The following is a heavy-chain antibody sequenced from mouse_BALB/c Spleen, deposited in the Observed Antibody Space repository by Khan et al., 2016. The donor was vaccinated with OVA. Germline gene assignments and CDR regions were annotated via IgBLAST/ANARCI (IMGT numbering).Heavy chain of an antibody. Sequence: QVQLQQSGAELVRPGGSVKLSCKASGYSFTSYWMNWMKQRPGQGLEWIGIIHPSDGETRLNQRFRDKATLTVDKSSSTAYMQLNSPTSEASAGYYWARGTTTSYGYFDFWGAGTTVTVSA. D-gene: IGHD1-1*01. CDR1: GYSFTSYW. V-gene: IGHV1-61*01. J-gene: IGHJ1*01. CDR2: IHPSDGET. CDR3: ARGTTTSYGYFDF.